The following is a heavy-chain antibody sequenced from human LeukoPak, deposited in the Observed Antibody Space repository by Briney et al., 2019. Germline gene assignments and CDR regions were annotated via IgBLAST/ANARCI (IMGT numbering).Heavy chain of an antibody. V-gene: IGHV3-23*01. CDR3: AKLPGQLWQVDGDY. D-gene: IGHD5-18*01. Sequence: GSLRLSCAASGFTFSSYAMSWVRQAPGKGLEWVSAISGSGGSTYYAGSVKGRFTISRDNSKNTLYLQMNSLRAEDTAVYYCAKLPGQLWQVDGDYWGQGTLVTVSS. CDR1: GFTFSSYA. J-gene: IGHJ4*02. CDR2: ISGSGGST.